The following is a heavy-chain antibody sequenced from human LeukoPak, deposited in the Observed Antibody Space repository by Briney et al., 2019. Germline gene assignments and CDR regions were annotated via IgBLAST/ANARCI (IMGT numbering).Heavy chain of an antibody. CDR2: MNPNRGNT. J-gene: IGHJ6*02. V-gene: IGHV1-8*01. CDR1: GYTFTSYD. CDR3: ARGLSGRGVITRDYYYYGMDV. D-gene: IGHD3-10*01. Sequence: ASVKVSCKASGYTFTSYDINWVRQATGQGLEWMGWMNPNRGNTGYAQKFQGRVTMTRNTSISTAYMELSSLRSEDTAVYYCARGLSGRGVITRDYYYYGMDVWGQGTTVTVSS.